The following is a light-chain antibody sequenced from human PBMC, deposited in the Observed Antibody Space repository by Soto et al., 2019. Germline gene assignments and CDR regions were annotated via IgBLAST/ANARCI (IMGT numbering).Light chain of an antibody. CDR2: DVT. J-gene: IGLJ1*01. CDR1: SSDVGVYNY. V-gene: IGLV2-11*01. CDR3: CSYAGSYV. Sequence: SVLTQPRSVSGSPGQSVTISCTGASSDVGVYNYVSWYQHHPGKAPKLIIYDVTKRPSGVPDRFSGSKSGNTASLTISGLQAEDEADYYCCSYAGSYVFGTGTKVTVL.